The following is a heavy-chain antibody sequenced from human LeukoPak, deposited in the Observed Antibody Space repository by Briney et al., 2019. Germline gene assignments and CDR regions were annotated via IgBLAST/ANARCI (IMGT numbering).Heavy chain of an antibody. CDR3: ARAIVGATTRSFDY. J-gene: IGHJ4*02. CDR2: IHGAGDT. Sequence: GGSLRLSCAASGFTVSSNSMTWVRQAPGKGLEWVSSIHGAGDTQYADSVKGRFTVSRDNSRNTLYLQMNSLRAEDTAVFYCARAIVGATTRSFDYWGQGTLVTVSS. D-gene: IGHD1-26*01. CDR1: GFTVSSNS. V-gene: IGHV3-53*01.